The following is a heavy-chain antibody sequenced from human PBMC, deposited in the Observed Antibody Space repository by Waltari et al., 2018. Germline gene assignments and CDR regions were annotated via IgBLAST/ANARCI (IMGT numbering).Heavy chain of an antibody. CDR2: SHRNRGGT. CDR1: GNTLTGYY. V-gene: IGHV1-2*02. CDR3: AIELGYCISGSCYRFDP. D-gene: IGHD2-2*01. J-gene: IGHJ5*02. Sequence: QVQLVQSGAEVKKPGASVKVSCKASGNTLTGYYTHWVRQAPGQGLGWMGASHRNRGGTDKARKVKGRVTRTLDTSLSTAYMQLSRLTSDDTALYYCAIELGYCISGSCYRFDPWGQGTLVIVSS.